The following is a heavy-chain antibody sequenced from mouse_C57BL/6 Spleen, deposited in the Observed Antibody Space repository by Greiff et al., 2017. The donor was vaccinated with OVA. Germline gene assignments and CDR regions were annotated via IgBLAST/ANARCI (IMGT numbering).Heavy chain of an antibody. CDR3: ARLGVYDYDSYYAMDY. CDR2: IYPGSGNT. J-gene: IGHJ4*01. D-gene: IGHD2-4*01. V-gene: IGHV1-76*01. CDR1: GYTFTDYY. Sequence: VQRVESGAELVRPGASVKLSCKASGYTFTDYYINWVKQRPGQGLEWIARIYPGSGNTYYNEKFKGKATLTAEKSSSTAYMQLSSLTSEDSAVYFCARLGVYDYDSYYAMDYWGQGTSVTVSS.